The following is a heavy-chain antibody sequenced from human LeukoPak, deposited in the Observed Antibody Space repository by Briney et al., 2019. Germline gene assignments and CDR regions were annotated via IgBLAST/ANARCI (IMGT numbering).Heavy chain of an antibody. Sequence: PSETLSLTCTVSGGSISSSSHYWGWIRQPPGKGLEWVGSIYYSGSTYYNPPLKSRVTISVDTSKNQFSLKLSSVTAADTAVHFCARTYIVGPTRHFDYWGQGTLVTVSS. D-gene: IGHD1-26*01. J-gene: IGHJ4*02. V-gene: IGHV4-39*01. CDR2: IYYSGST. CDR1: GGSISSSSHY. CDR3: ARTYIVGPTRHFDY.